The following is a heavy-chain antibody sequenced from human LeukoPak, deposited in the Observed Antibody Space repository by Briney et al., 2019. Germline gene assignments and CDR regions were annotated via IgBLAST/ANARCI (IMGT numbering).Heavy chain of an antibody. V-gene: IGHV4-59*08. D-gene: IGHD2-21*02. CDR2: FYYSGST. Sequence: SETLSLTCSVSGGAVSSSYWSWIRQSPGKGLEWIGYFYYSGSTKYNPSLKSRVTMSVDTSKNQLSLKLRSVTAADTAMYYCARHRFASAVILDYWGQGDLVTVSS. J-gene: IGHJ4*02. CDR1: GGAVSSSY. CDR3: ARHRFASAVILDY.